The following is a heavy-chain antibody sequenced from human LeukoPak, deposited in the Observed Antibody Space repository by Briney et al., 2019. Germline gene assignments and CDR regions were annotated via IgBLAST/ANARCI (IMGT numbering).Heavy chain of an antibody. V-gene: IGHV4-61*02. CDR2: IYTSWST. CDR1: GCSISSGSYY. Sequence: PSQTLSLTCTVSGCSISSGSYYWSWIRQPAGKGLEWIGRIYTSWSTNYNPSLKSRVTISVATSKNQFSLKLSSVTAADTAVYYCAREVLCSGGSCYDRHYWGQGTLVTVSS. D-gene: IGHD2-15*01. J-gene: IGHJ4*02. CDR3: AREVLCSGGSCYDRHY.